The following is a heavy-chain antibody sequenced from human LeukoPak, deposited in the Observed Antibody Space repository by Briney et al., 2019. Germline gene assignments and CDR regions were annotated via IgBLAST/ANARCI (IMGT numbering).Heavy chain of an antibody. CDR1: GVSISSGSYY. J-gene: IGHJ4*02. D-gene: IGHD2-21*02. Sequence: SETLSLTCTVSGVSISSGSYYWRWIRQPAGKGLEWIGRIYTSGSRNYNPSLKSRVTISVDTSKNQFSLKLSSVTAADTAVYYCAREGGGDCYDCPFDYWGQGTLVTVSS. CDR2: IYTSGSR. CDR3: AREGGGDCYDCPFDY. V-gene: IGHV4-61*02.